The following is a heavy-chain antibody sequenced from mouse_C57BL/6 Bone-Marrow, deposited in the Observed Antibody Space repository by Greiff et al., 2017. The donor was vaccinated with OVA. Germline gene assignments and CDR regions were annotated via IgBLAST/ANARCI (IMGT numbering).Heavy chain of an antibody. V-gene: IGHV1-50*01. J-gene: IGHJ2*01. CDR1: GYTSTSYW. CDR3: ARSLYSNYFDY. CDR2: IDPSDSYT. Sequence: QVQLQQPGAELVKPGASVKLSCKASGYTSTSYWMQWVKQRPGQGLEWIGEIDPSDSYTNYNQKFKGKATLTVDTSSSTAYMQLSSLTSEDSAVYYCARSLYSNYFDYWGQGTTLTVSS. D-gene: IGHD2-5*01.